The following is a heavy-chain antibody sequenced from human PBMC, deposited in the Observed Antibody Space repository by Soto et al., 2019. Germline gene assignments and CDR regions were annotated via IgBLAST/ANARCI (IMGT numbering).Heavy chain of an antibody. Sequence: SVKVSCKASGGTFSSYAISWVRQAPGQGLEWMGGIIPIFGTANYAQKFQGRVTITADESTSTAYMELSSLRSEDTAVYYCARDPIDSSSSEVGYYYYGMDVWGQGTTVTVSS. V-gene: IGHV1-69*13. D-gene: IGHD6-6*01. CDR3: ARDPIDSSSSEVGYYYYGMDV. J-gene: IGHJ6*02. CDR2: IIPIFGTA. CDR1: GGTFSSYA.